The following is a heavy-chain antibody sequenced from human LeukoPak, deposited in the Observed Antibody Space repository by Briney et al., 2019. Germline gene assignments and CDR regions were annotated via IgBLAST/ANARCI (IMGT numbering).Heavy chain of an antibody. CDR1: GFTFSSYE. J-gene: IGHJ6*03. Sequence: GGSLRLSCAASGFTFSSYEMNWVRQAPGKGLEWVSYISSSGSTIYYADSVKGRFTISRDNAKNSLYLQMNSLRAEDTAVYYCARVMRGKYYYDSSGYYLNYYYYMDVWGKGTTVTISS. CDR3: ARVMRGKYYYDSSGYYLNYYYYMDV. D-gene: IGHD3-22*01. V-gene: IGHV3-48*03. CDR2: ISSSGSTI.